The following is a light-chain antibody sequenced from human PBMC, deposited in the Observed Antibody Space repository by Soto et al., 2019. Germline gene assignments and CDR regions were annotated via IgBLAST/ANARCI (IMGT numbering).Light chain of an antibody. J-gene: IGKJ1*01. CDR2: GAS. CDR3: QQYHNSPPT. V-gene: IGKV3-20*01. Sequence: EIVLTQSPGTLSLSPGERATLSCRASQSVSSSYLAWYQRKPGQAPRLLIYGASSRATGIPDRFSGGGSGTDFTLTISRLEPEDFAVYYCQQYHNSPPTFGQGTMVDIK. CDR1: QSVSSSY.